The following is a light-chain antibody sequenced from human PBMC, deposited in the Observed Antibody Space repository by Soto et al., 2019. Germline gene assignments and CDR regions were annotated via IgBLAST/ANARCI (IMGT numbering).Light chain of an antibody. V-gene: IGKV3-15*01. CDR2: GAS. CDR1: QSVSSN. J-gene: IGKJ2*01. CDR3: QPYNNWPPVHT. Sequence: EIVMTQSPATLSVSPGERATLSCRASQSVSSNLAWYQQKPGQAPRLLIYGASTRATGIPARFSGSGSGTEFTLTISSLQSEDFAVYYCQPYNNWPPVHTFGQGTKLEIK.